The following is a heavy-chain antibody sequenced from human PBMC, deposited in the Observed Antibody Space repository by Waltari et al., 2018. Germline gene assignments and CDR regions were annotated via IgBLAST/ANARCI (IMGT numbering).Heavy chain of an antibody. CDR1: GGTFSSYA. CDR2: IIPIFGTA. CDR3: SRGPPHCSSTSCYQSHY. V-gene: IGHV1-69*12. J-gene: IGHJ4*02. D-gene: IGHD2-2*01. Sequence: QVQLVQSGAEVKKSGSSVKVSCKASGGTFSSYAISWVRQAPGEGLEWMVGIIPIFGTANYAQKFQGRVTITADESTSTAYMELSSLRSEDTAVYYCSRGPPHCSSTSCYQSHYWGQGTLVTVSS.